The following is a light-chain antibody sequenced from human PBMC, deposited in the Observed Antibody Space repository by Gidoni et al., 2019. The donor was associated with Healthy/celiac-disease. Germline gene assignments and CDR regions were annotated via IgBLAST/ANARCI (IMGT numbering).Light chain of an antibody. V-gene: IGLV9-49*01. CDR1: SGYSNDK. CDR3: GADHGSGSNFVTV. CDR2: VGTGGIVG. J-gene: IGLJ2*01. Sequence: QPVLTQPPSASASLGASVTLTCTLSSGYSNDKVDWYQQRPGKGPRFVMRVGTGGIVGSKGDGIPDRFSVLGSGLNRYLTIKNIQEEDESDYHCGADHGSGSNFVTVFGGGTKLTVL.